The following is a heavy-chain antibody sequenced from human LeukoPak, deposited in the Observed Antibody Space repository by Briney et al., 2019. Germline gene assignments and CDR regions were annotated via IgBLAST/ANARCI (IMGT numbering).Heavy chain of an antibody. J-gene: IGHJ5*01. CDR3: VKAGGAGSYYFWFDS. Sequence: GGSLRLSCAASGFTFSSYEMNWVRQAPGKGLEWVSYISSSGSTIYYADSVKGRFTISRDNANNSLYLQMNSLRPEDTALYYCVKAGGAGSYYFWFDSWGQGTLVTVYS. CDR1: GFTFSSYE. CDR2: ISSSGSTI. V-gene: IGHV3-48*03. D-gene: IGHD3-10*01.